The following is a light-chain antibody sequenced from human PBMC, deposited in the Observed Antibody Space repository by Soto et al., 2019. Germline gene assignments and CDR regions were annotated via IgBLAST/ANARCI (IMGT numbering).Light chain of an antibody. J-gene: IGKJ4*01. CDR1: QSVSRN. V-gene: IGKV3-15*01. CDR2: RAS. Sequence: EIVLAQSPATLSVSPGERATLSCRASQSVSRNFAWYQQTPGQAPRLLIYRASTRATGIPVRFSGSGSGTEFTLTITSLQSEDFAVYYCQQYNSLPLTFGGGTKVDIK. CDR3: QQYNSLPLT.